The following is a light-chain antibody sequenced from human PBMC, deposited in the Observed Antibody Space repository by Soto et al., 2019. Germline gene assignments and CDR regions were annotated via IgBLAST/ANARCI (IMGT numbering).Light chain of an antibody. CDR2: ENT. CDR3: ASWDRGLQARV. CDR1: SSNLGNYD. Sequence: QSVLTQPPSVSAAPGQKVTISCSGSSSNLGNYDVSWYQQLPGTVPKLLIYENTKRPSGIPDRFSGSKSGTSATLAITGLQTGDEADYYCASWDRGLQARVFGGGTQLTVL. V-gene: IGLV1-51*02. J-gene: IGLJ3*02.